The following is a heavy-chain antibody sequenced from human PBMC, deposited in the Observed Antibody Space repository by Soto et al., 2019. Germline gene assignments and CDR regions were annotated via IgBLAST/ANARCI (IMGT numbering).Heavy chain of an antibody. V-gene: IGHV4-61*01. CDR2: IYYSGST. Sequence: LSLTCTVSGGSVSSGSYYWSWIRQPPGKGPEWIGYIYYSGSTNYNPSLKSRVTISVDTSKNQFSLKLSSVTAADTAVYYCAREEMATIDYWGQGTLVTVS. CDR3: AREEMATIDY. J-gene: IGHJ4*02. CDR1: GGSVSSGSYY. D-gene: IGHD5-12*01.